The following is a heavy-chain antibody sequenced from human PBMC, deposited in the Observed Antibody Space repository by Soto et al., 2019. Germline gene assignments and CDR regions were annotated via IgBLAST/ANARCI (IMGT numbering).Heavy chain of an antibody. V-gene: IGHV3-33*08. J-gene: IGHJ3*02. D-gene: IGHD3-22*01. CDR2: TSYDGSEK. Sequence: HPGGSLRLSCGASGFSFSKYGMHWVRQAPGEGLEWLSLTSYDGSEKWYAESVKGRFTISRDNSKNSLYLQMNSLRSEDTALYYCAYDSSAYPPGDAFDIWGQGTMVTVSS. CDR3: AYDSSAYPPGDAFDI. CDR1: GFSFSKYG.